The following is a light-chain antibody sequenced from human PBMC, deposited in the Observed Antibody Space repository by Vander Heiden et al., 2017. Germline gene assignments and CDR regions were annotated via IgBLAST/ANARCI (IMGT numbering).Light chain of an antibody. V-gene: IGKV1-9*01. CDR1: QGISSY. CDR3: QQLNSYPPT. J-gene: IGKJ5*01. Sequence: DIQLTQSPSFLSASVGDRVTITCRAIQGISSYLAWYQQKPGKAPKLLIYAASTLQSGVPSRFSGSGSGTEFTLTISSLQPEDFATYYCQQLNSYPPTFGQGTRLEIK. CDR2: AAS.